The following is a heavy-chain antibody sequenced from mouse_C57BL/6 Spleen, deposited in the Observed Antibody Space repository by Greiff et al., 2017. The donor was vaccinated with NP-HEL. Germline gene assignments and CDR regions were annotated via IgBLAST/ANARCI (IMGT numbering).Heavy chain of an antibody. CDR2: IDPSDSYT. J-gene: IGHJ4*01. CDR3: AREWGLRRFYYYAMDY. CDR1: GYTFTSYW. V-gene: IGHV1-50*01. Sequence: QVQLQQPGAELVKPGASVKLSCKASGYTFTSYWMQWVKQRPGQGLEWIGEIDPSDSYTNYNQKFKGKATLTVDTSSSTAYMQLSSLTSEDSAVYYCAREWGLRRFYYYAMDYWGQGTSVTVSS. D-gene: IGHD3-2*02.